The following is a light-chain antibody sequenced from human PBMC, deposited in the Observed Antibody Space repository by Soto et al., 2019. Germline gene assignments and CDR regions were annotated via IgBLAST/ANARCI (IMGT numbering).Light chain of an antibody. Sequence: QSVLTQPPSVSAAPGQKVTISCSGSSSNIGNNAVNWYQQLPGTAPILLIYRDNQRPSGVPDRFSGSKSGTSASLAISGLQSEDEADYYCAAWDDSLNGFYVFGTGTKVTVL. CDR3: AAWDDSLNGFYV. J-gene: IGLJ1*01. CDR2: RDN. CDR1: SSNIGNNA. V-gene: IGLV1-44*01.